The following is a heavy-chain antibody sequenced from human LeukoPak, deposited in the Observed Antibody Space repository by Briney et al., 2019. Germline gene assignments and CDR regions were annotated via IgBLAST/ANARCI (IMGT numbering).Heavy chain of an antibody. CDR2: IKSDGSTT. V-gene: IGHV3-74*01. Sequence: GGSLRLSCAASGFTFSSYWMHWVRQAPGKGLVWVSRIKSDGSTTTYEDSVKGRFTISRDNAKNTLYLRMNSLRAEDTAVYYCARVVDTHFDYWGQGTLVTVSS. CDR3: ARVVDTHFDY. CDR1: GFTFSSYW. J-gene: IGHJ4*02. D-gene: IGHD5-18*01.